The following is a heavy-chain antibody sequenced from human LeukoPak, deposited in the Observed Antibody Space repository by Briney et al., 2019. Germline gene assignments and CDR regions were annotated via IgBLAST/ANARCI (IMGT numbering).Heavy chain of an antibody. CDR2: ISGSGGST. Sequence: GGSLRLSCAASGFTFSSYVMSWVRQAPGKGLEWVSAISGSGGSTYYADSVKGRFTISRDNSKNTLYLQMNSLRAEDTAVYYCARGIISWSGIYYYYGMDVWGQGTTVTVSS. D-gene: IGHD6-13*01. CDR1: GFTFSSYV. J-gene: IGHJ6*02. V-gene: IGHV3-23*01. CDR3: ARGIISWSGIYYYYGMDV.